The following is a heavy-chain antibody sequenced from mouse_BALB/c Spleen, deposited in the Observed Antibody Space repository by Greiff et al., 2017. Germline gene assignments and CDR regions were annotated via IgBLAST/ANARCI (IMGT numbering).Heavy chain of an antibody. J-gene: IGHJ1*01. CDR2: INPYNGDT. Sequence: VQLQQSGPELVKPGASVKISCKASGYSFTGYFMNWVKQSHGKSLEWIGRINPYNGDTFYNQKFKGKATLTVDKSSSTAHMELLSLTSEDSAVYYCGRSRDYYGSSWDWYLDVWGAGTTVTVSS. CDR3: GRSRDYYGSSWDWYLDV. CDR1: GYSFTGYF. D-gene: IGHD1-1*01. V-gene: IGHV1-37*01.